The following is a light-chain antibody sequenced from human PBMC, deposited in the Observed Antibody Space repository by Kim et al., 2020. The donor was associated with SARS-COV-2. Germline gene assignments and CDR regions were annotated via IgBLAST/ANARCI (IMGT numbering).Light chain of an antibody. V-gene: IGKV3-20*01. CDR3: QQYGSSPGT. J-gene: IGKJ1*01. Sequence: SPGERATLSCRASPSVSSSYLAWYQQKPGQAPRLLIYGASSSATGIPDRFSGSGSGTDFTLTISRLEPEDFAVYYCQQYGSSPGTFGQGTKVDIK. CDR1: PSVSSSY. CDR2: GAS.